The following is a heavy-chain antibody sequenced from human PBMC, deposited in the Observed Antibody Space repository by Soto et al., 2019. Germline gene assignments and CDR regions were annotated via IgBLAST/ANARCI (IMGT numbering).Heavy chain of an antibody. J-gene: IGHJ4*02. CDR1: GGTSSNYV. Sequence: SVKVSCKASGGTSSNYVISWVRQAPGQGLEWMGGIIPMFGTPIYAQKFQGRVSITADASTSTAYLELSSLRSEDSAVYYCARDYTSSDNYDSTNYGYFDVWGLGTLVTVSS. CDR2: IIPMFGTP. CDR3: ARDYTSSDNYDSTNYGYFDV. V-gene: IGHV1-69*13. D-gene: IGHD3-22*01.